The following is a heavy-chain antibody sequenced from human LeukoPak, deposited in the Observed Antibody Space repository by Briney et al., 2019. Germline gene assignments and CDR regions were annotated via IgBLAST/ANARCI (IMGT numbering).Heavy chain of an antibody. J-gene: IGHJ2*01. CDR1: GFTFDDYA. V-gene: IGHV3-9*01. Sequence: PGGSLRLSCAASGASGFTFDDYAMHWVRQAPGKGLERVSGIDWNSGDIGYADSVKGRFTISRDNAKNSLYLQMNSLRAEDTAFYYCTKAAVAGTALGWYFDLWGRGTLVTVSS. D-gene: IGHD6-19*01. CDR2: IDWNSGDI. CDR3: TKAAVAGTALGWYFDL.